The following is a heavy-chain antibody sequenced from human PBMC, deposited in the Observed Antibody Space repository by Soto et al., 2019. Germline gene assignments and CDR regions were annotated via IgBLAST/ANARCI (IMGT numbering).Heavy chain of an antibody. CDR1: GGSISSGGYS. CDR2: IYHSGST. V-gene: IGHV4-30-2*01. Sequence: PSETLSLTCAVSGGSISSGGYSWSWIRQPPGKGLEWIGYIYHSGSTYYNPSLKSRVTISVDRSKNQFSLKLSSVTAADTAVYYCASNPAEDAFDIWGQGTMVTVSS. D-gene: IGHD6-25*01. CDR3: ASNPAEDAFDI. J-gene: IGHJ3*02.